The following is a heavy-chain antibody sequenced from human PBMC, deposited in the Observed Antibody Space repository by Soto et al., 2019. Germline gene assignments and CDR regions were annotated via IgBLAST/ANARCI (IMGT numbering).Heavy chain of an antibody. CDR1: GYSFTSYD. J-gene: IGHJ1*01. CDR2: MNPNSGNT. D-gene: IGHD6-6*01. Sequence: QVQLVQSGAEVKKPGASVKVSSKASGYSFTSYDINWVRQATGQGLEWMGWMNPNSGNTGYAQKFQGRVTMTRNTSISTAYMELSSLRSEDTAVYYYARVSMGSSSEDFQHWGQGTLVTVSS. V-gene: IGHV1-8*01. CDR3: ARVSMGSSSEDFQH.